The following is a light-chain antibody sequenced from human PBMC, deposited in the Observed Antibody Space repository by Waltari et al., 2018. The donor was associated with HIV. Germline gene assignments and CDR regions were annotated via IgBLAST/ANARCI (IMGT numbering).Light chain of an antibody. CDR1: QSILYSSNNRNY. CDR2: WAS. J-gene: IGKJ4*01. Sequence: DIVMTQSPDSLAVSLGERATINCKSSQSILYSSNNRNYIAWYQQKQGQRPKLLIYWASTRESGVPDRFTGNGSGTDFTLTVSSLQAEDVAVYYCQQYDSTPLTFGGGTKVEIK. CDR3: QQYDSTPLT. V-gene: IGKV4-1*01.